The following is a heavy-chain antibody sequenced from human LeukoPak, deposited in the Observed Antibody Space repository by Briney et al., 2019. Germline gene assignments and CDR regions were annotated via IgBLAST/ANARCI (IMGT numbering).Heavy chain of an antibody. CDR2: IYYSGST. CDR3: ARGKYYYGSGLAFDI. Sequence: TSETLSLTCTDSGGSISSYYWSWIRQPPGKGLEWIGYIYYSGSTNYNPSLKSRVTISVDTSKNQFSLKLSSVTAADTAVYYCARGKYYYGSGLAFDIWGQGTMVTVSS. D-gene: IGHD3-10*01. J-gene: IGHJ3*02. CDR1: GGSISSYY. V-gene: IGHV4-59*01.